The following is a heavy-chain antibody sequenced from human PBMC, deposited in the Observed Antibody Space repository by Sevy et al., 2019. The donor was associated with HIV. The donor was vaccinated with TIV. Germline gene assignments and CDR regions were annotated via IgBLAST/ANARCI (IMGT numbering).Heavy chain of an antibody. D-gene: IGHD2-2*01. V-gene: IGHV4-34*01. CDR1: GGSFSGYY. J-gene: IGHJ5*02. Sequence: ASETLSLTCAVYGGSFSGYYWNWIHHPPGKALEWIGEINHSGSTNYNPSLKSRVTISVDTSKNQFSLKLNSVTAADTAVYYCARAPPVVVVPGAPSWFDPWGQGTLVTVSS. CDR2: INHSGST. CDR3: ARAPPVVVVPGAPSWFDP.